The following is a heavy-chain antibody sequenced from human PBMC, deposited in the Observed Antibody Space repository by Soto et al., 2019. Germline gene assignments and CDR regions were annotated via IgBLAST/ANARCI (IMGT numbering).Heavy chain of an antibody. CDR2: IIPIFGTA. J-gene: IGHJ6*02. CDR3: AKERYYDILTGPENDYYYYGMDV. Sequence: GASVKVSCKASGGTFSSYAISWVRQAPGQGLEWMGGIIPIFGTANYAQKFQGRVTITADESKNTLYLQMNSLRADDTAIYYCAKERYYDILTGPENDYYYYGMDVWGQGTTVTVSS. CDR1: GGTFSSYA. V-gene: IGHV1-69*13. D-gene: IGHD3-9*01.